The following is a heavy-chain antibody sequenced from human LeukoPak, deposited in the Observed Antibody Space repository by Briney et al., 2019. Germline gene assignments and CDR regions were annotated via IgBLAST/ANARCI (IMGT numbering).Heavy chain of an antibody. V-gene: IGHV3-74*01. CDR1: GFTFSSYW. D-gene: IGHD6-19*01. CDR3: ARSDSSGWYGFDY. Sequence: PGGSLRLSCAASGFTFSSYWMHWVRQAPGKELVWVSRINSDGSSTSYADSVKGRFTISRDNAKNTLYLQMNSLRAEDTAVYYCARSDSSGWYGFDYWGQGTLVTVSS. CDR2: INSDGSST. J-gene: IGHJ4*02.